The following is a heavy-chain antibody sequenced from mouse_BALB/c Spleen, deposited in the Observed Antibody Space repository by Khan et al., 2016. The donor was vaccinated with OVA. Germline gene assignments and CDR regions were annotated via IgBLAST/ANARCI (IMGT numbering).Heavy chain of an antibody. V-gene: IGHV1-4*01. D-gene: IGHD2-14*01. CDR3: ARRTTEYTMDY. CDR2: INPRSSYT. J-gene: IGHJ4*01. Sequence: QVQLQQSGAELARPGASVKMSCKASGYTFTSNTMHWVKQRPGQGLEWIGYINPRSSYTNYNQKFKDKATLTADKSSSTAYMQLSSLTPEDSAVYYCARRTTEYTMDYWGQGTSVTVSS. CDR1: GYTFTSNT.